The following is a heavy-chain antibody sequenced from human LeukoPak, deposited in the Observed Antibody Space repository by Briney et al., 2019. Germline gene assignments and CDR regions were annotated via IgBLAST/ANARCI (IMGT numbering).Heavy chain of an antibody. CDR2: IYHSGST. V-gene: IGHV4-30-2*01. D-gene: IGHD3-3*01. CDR1: GGSISRGGYS. J-gene: IGHJ5*02. CDR3: ARGYDFWRGYYPPGGFDP. Sequence: SQTLSLTCAVPGGSISRGGYSWSWIRQPPGKGLDWIGYIYHSGSTYYNPSLKSRVTISVHRSKNQFSLKLSSVTAADTAVYYCARGYDFWRGYYPPGGFDPWXQGTLVTVSS.